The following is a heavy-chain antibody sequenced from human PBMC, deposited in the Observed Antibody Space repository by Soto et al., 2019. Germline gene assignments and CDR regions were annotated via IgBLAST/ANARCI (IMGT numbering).Heavy chain of an antibody. V-gene: IGHV4-59*13. D-gene: IGHD2-2*01. CDR1: GLSINSDY. Sequence: SETLSLTCSASGLSINSDYWSWLRQPPGKGLEWIGHIYNGGITKYNPSLTSRVIISVDMSKSQVSLKLASVTAADTAVYYCAQSTGWPGFDLWGQGVLVTVSS. J-gene: IGHJ4*02. CDR3: AQSTGWPGFDL. CDR2: IYNGGIT.